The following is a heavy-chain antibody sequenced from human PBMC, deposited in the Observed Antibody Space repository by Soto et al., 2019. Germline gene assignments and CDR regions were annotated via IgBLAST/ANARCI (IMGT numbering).Heavy chain of an antibody. CDR1: GFTFSSYD. Sequence: EVQLVESGGGLVQPGGSLRLSCAASGFTFSSYDMNWVRQAPGKGLEWVSYISSRSSTIYYADSVKGRFTISRDNAKNSLYLQMNSLRAEDTAVYYCARVVRRAQIDYWGQGTLVTVSS. J-gene: IGHJ4*02. V-gene: IGHV3-48*01. D-gene: IGHD2-15*01. CDR3: ARVVRRAQIDY. CDR2: ISSRSSTI.